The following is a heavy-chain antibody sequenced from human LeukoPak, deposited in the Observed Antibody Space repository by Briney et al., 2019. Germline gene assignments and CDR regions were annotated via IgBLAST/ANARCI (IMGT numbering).Heavy chain of an antibody. D-gene: IGHD3-22*01. Sequence: PSETLSLTCTVSGGSISGSSYYWGWIRQPPGKGLEWVSAISGSGASTYYADSVKGRFTISRDNSKNTLYLQMNSLRAEDTAVYYCAKDHGSMIVVVITPFDYWGQGTLVTVSS. CDR1: GGSISGSSYY. CDR3: AKDHGSMIVVVITPFDY. J-gene: IGHJ4*02. V-gene: IGHV3-23*01. CDR2: ISGSGAST.